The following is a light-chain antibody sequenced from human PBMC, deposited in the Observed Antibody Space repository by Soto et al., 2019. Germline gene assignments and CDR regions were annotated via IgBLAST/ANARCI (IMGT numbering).Light chain of an antibody. CDR2: DAS. V-gene: IGKV3-11*01. CDR1: QSVSSY. Sequence: EIVLTQSPATLSLSPGERATLSCRASQSVSSYLAWYQQKPGQAPRLLIYDASNRATGIPARFSGSGSGTDFTLTISSLEPEDFAVYYCQPWSNWPTFGQGTRLEIK. CDR3: QPWSNWPT. J-gene: IGKJ5*01.